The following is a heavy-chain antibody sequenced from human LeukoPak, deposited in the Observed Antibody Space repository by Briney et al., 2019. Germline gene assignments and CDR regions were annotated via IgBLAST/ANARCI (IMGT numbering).Heavy chain of an antibody. J-gene: IGHJ4*02. CDR1: GYTFTSYG. D-gene: IGHD1-26*01. V-gene: IGHV1-18*01. CDR3: ARARKNSGSYYGYYFDY. Sequence: ASVKVSCKASGYTFTSYGISWVRQASGQGLEWMGWISAYNGNTNYAQKLQGRVTMTTDTSTSTAYMELRSLRSDDTAVYYCARARKNSGSYYGYYFDYWGQGTLVTVSS. CDR2: ISAYNGNT.